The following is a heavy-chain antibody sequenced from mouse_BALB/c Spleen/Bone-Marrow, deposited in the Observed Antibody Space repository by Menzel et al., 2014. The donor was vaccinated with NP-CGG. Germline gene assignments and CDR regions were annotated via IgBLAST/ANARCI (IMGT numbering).Heavy chain of an antibody. V-gene: IGHV14-3*02. CDR3: ALYYDYDVGY. Sequence: VQLKESGAELVKPGASVKLSCTASGFNIKDTYMHWVKQRPEQGLELIGRIDPANGNTKYDPKFQGKATITADTSSNTAYLQLSSLTSEDTAVYYCALYYDYDVGYWGQGTTLTVSS. D-gene: IGHD2-4*01. J-gene: IGHJ2*01. CDR1: GFNIKDTY. CDR2: IDPANGNT.